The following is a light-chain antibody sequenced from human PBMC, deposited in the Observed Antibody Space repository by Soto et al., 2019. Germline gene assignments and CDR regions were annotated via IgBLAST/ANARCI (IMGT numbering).Light chain of an antibody. CDR3: LVWDDRRDAVV. CDR1: SSNIGDYN. Sequence: QSVLTQPPSASGTPGQRVTISCSGSSSNIGDYNVNWYQQLPGTAPKLLIYSNNQRASGVPDRISGSKSGTSAALAIRGLQSKDEADYYCLVWDDRRDAVVFGSGTKLTVL. V-gene: IGLV1-44*01. CDR2: SNN. J-gene: IGLJ1*01.